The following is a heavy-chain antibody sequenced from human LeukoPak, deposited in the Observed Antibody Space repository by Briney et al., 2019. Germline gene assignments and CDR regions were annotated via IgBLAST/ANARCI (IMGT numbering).Heavy chain of an antibody. J-gene: IGHJ4*02. CDR2: IIPIFGIA. Sequence: ASVKVSCKASGGSFSSYAISWVRQAPGQGLEWMGRIIPIFGIANYAQKFQGRVTIIADKSTSTAYMELSSLRSEDTAVYYCARPRYCSSTSCSFDYWGQGTLVTVSS. V-gene: IGHV1-69*04. D-gene: IGHD2-2*01. CDR1: GGSFSSYA. CDR3: ARPRYCSSTSCSFDY.